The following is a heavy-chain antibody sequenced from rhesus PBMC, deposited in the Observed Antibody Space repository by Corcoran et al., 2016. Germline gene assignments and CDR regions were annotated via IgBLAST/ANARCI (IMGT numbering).Heavy chain of an antibody. V-gene: IGHV4S7*01. CDR2: IYRDSRNT. CDR1: GGSSGGGYG. J-gene: IGHJ5-2*02. D-gene: IGHD3-16*01. CDR3: ARVRYYYSGSPNSLDV. Sequence: QVQLQESGPGRLKPSETLSLTCAVSGGSSGGGYGWGWIRQPSGKGLEWIGSIYRDSRNTYNNPPLKRPVTISTDPSKNQFSLKLISVTAADTAVYSCARVRYYYSGSPNSLDVWGRGVLVTVSS.